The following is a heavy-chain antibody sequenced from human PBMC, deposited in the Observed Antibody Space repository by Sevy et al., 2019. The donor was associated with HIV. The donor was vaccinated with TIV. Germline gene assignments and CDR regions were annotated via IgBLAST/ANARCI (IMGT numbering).Heavy chain of an antibody. J-gene: IGHJ4*02. D-gene: IGHD1-26*01. CDR3: AKATTSLWGYFDY. CDR1: GFSFSSDA. V-gene: IGHV3-23*01. Sequence: GGSLRLSCAASGFSFSSDAMNWVRQAPGKGLEWVSAVSASGATTYYADSVKGRFTISRDNSRSTLYLQMDSLRADDTAVYYCAKATTSLWGYFDYWGQGTLVTVSS. CDR2: VSASGATT.